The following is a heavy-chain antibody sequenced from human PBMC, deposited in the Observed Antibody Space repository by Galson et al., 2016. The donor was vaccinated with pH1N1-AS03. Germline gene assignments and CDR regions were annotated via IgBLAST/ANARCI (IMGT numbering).Heavy chain of an antibody. D-gene: IGHD1-26*01. CDR3: ARISGSFFYSSIDF. V-gene: IGHV1-18*01. J-gene: IGHJ4*02. Sequence: KYGQNFQDRVTMTTDTSTSTAYMELRSLKSDDTAVYYCARISGSFFYSSIDFWGQGTLVTVSS.